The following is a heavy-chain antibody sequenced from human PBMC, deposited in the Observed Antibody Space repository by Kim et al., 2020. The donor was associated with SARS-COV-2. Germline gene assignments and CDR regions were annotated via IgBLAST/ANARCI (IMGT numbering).Heavy chain of an antibody. CDR1: GGSISSGDYY. CDR3: ARFPSSGYYGDY. CDR2: IYYSGST. J-gene: IGHJ4*02. V-gene: IGHV4-30-4*01. Sequence: SESLSLTCTVSGGSISSGDYYWSWIRQPPGKGLEWIGYIYYSGSTYYNPSLKSRVTISVDTSKNQFSLKLSSVTAADTAVYYCARFPSSGYYGDYWGQGTLVTVSS. D-gene: IGHD3-22*01.